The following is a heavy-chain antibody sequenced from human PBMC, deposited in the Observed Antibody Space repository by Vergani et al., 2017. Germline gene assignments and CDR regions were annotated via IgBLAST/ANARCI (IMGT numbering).Heavy chain of an antibody. CDR1: GYSLTELT. D-gene: IGHD3-22*01. J-gene: IGHJ4*02. CDR2: FDPEHGEV. CDR3: AIGTYYYDSRGYYLDY. Sequence: QVQLVQSGSEVRKPGASVKVSCQVSGYSLTELTIHWVRQAPGKGLEWMGGFDPEHGEVTFAHHIQGRVTMTEDRSTDTAYMELSSLRPEDTALYYCAIGTYYYDSRGYYLDYWGQGTLVTVSS. V-gene: IGHV1-24*01.